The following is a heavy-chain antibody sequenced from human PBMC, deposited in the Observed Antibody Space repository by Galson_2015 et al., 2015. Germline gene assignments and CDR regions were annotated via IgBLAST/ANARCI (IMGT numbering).Heavy chain of an antibody. CDR3: ARAPHGRSTSCNEGYFYYYGMDV. V-gene: IGHV3-30-3*01. D-gene: IGHD2-2*01. CDR1: GFTFSSYA. J-gene: IGHJ6*02. Sequence: SLRLSCAASGFTFSSYAMHWVRQAPGKGLEWVAVISYDGSNKYYADSVKGRFTISRDNSKNTLYPQMNSLRAEDTAVYYCARAPHGRSTSCNEGYFYYYGMDVWGQGTPVTVSS. CDR2: ISYDGSNK.